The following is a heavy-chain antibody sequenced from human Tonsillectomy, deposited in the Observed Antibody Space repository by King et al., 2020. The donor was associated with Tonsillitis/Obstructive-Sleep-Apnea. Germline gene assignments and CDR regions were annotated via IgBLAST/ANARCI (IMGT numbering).Heavy chain of an antibody. CDR1: GFTFSSYA. J-gene: IGHJ4*02. Sequence: DVRLVESGGGLEQPGGSLRLSCAASGFTFSSYAMSWVRQAPGKGLEWVSVISGSGGSTYYADSVKGRFTISRDNSKNTLYLQMNSLRAEDTAVYYCAKGGEDTTMVTEYFDYWGQGTLVTVSS. V-gene: IGHV3-23*04. D-gene: IGHD5-18*01. CDR3: AKGGEDTTMVTEYFDY. CDR2: ISGSGGST.